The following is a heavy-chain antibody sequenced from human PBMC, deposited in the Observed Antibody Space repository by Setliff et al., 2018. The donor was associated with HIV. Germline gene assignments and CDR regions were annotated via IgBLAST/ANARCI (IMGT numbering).Heavy chain of an antibody. D-gene: IGHD3-3*01. J-gene: IGHJ4*02. CDR2: IYYSGST. CDR3: AGFSYNFWVYRFDH. V-gene: IGHV4-31*03. Sequence: PSETLSLTCTVSAGSIRSSTYYWAWIRQPPGKGLEYIGYIYYSGSTYYNPSLKSRVTMSIDTSTQQFFLNVTSVTAADTAVYYCAGFSYNFWVYRFDHWGQGALVTVSS. CDR1: AGSIRSSTYY.